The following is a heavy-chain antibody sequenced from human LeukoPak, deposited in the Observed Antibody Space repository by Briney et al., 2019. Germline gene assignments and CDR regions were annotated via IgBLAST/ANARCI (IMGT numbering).Heavy chain of an antibody. J-gene: IGHJ5*02. D-gene: IGHD6-6*01. CDR2: IYDSGST. V-gene: IGHV4-39*01. CDR3: ARQTPKGGQLGS. Sequence: SETLSLTCTVSGGSISSSSYYWGWIRQPPGKGLEWIGSIYDSGSTYYNPSLKSRVTIAVETSKNPFSLKLSSVTAADTAVYYCARQTPKGGQLGSWGQGTLVTVSS. CDR1: GGSISSSSYY.